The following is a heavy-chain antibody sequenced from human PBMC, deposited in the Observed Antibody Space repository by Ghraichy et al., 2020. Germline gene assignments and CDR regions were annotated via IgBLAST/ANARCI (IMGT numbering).Heavy chain of an antibody. Sequence: GGSLRLSCTTSGLTFTNAWMYWVRQAPGKGLEWVGRIKSKSNGGTTDYPAPVQGRFTISRDDSQHPLYLQMNSLKTEDTALYYCTIRNPPYDDYPFDYWGQATLVTVSS. CDR3: TIRNPPYDDYPFDY. J-gene: IGHJ4*02. CDR2: IKSKSNGGTT. CDR1: GLTFTNAW. D-gene: IGHD4-17*01. V-gene: IGHV3-15*01.